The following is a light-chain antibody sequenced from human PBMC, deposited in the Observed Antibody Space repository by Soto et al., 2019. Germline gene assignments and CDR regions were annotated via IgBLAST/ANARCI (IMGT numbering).Light chain of an antibody. CDR1: SSYVGGYDY. Sequence: LTQPPSASGCAGQSVTMSCTGTSSYVGGYDYVSWYQQRPGKAPKLLIHEVTKRPSGVPDRFSGSKSGNTASLTVSGLQAEDEADYYCSSYAGRTLYGFGTGTKVTVL. CDR2: EVT. V-gene: IGLV2-8*01. J-gene: IGLJ1*01. CDR3: SSYAGRTLYG.